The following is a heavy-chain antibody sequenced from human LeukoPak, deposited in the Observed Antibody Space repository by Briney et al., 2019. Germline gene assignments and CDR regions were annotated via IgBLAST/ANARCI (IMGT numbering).Heavy chain of an antibody. D-gene: IGHD2-2*01. J-gene: IGHJ4*02. CDR3: AKDSVYCGSTSCYVY. V-gene: IGHV3-23*01. CDR2: MSGSGGST. CDR1: GFTFSSYA. Sequence: GGSLRLSCAASGFTFSSYAMSWVRQAPGKGLEWVSAMSGSGGSTYYADSVKGRFTISRDNSKNTLYLQMNSLRAEDTAGYYCAKDSVYCGSTSCYVYWGQGTLVTVSS.